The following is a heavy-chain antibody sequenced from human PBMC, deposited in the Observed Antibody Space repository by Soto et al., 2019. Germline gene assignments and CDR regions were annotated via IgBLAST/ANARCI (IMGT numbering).Heavy chain of an antibody. CDR1: GYTFTCYY. CDR2: INPNSGGT. CDR3: ARLWQWLVPHAPEDAFDI. V-gene: IGHV1-2*02. D-gene: IGHD6-19*01. Sequence: ASVKVSCKASGYTFTCYYMHWVRQAPGQGLEWMGWINPNSGGTNYAQKFQGRVTMTRDTSISTAYMELSRLRSDDTAVYYCARLWQWLVPHAPEDAFDIWGQGTMVTVSS. J-gene: IGHJ3*02.